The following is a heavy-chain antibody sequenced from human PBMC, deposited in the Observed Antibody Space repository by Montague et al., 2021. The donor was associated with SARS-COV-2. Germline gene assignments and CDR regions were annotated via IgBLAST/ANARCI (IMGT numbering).Heavy chain of an antibody. D-gene: IGHD3-9*01. CDR2: IYYSGST. J-gene: IGHJ6*02. CDR3: ARQVTGGNVDWIIYGMDV. Sequence: SETLSLTCTVSGVSISSSNYYWGWIRQPPGKGLEWIGCIYYSGSTYYNPSLKSRVTTSVDTSKNQFSLKLSSVTAADTAVYYCARQVTGGNVDWIIYGMDVWGQGTLVTVSS. V-gene: IGHV4-39*01. CDR1: GVSISSSNYY.